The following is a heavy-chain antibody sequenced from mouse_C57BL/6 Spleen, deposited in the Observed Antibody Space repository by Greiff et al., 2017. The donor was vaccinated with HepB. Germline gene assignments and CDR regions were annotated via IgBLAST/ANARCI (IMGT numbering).Heavy chain of an antibody. V-gene: IGHV5-9*01. CDR2: ISGGGGNT. Sequence: EVKVVESGGGLVKPGGSLKLSCAASGFTFSSYTMSWVRQTPVQWLAWVATISGGGGNTYYPDSVKGRFTISRDNDKNTLYLQMSSLRSEDTALYEGAGPDSSGYPGDYWGQGTTLTVSS. CDR1: GFTFSSYT. D-gene: IGHD3-2*02. J-gene: IGHJ2*01. CDR3: AGPDSSGYPGDY.